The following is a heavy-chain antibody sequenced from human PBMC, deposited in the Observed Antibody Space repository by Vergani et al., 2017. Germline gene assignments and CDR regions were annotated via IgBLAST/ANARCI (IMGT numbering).Heavy chain of an antibody. CDR3: AREGDYSGWESYSPPRLYGMGV. V-gene: IGHV1-18*01. CDR1: GYRFSSYG. D-gene: IGHD3-10*01. Sequence: QVQLVQSGGEVSKPGASVKVSCKASGYRFSSYGISWVRQAPGQGLEWMGWISPYNAYTNYAQKFQGRVTMTTDTSTNSVYLELRSLRSDDTAVYYCAREGDYSGWESYSPPRLYGMGVWGQGTTVTVSS. J-gene: IGHJ6*02. CDR2: ISPYNAYT.